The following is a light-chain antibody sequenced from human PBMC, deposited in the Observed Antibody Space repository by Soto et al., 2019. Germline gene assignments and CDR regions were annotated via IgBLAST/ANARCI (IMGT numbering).Light chain of an antibody. CDR2: GAS. V-gene: IGKV3-15*01. Sequence: TQSPVTLSLSPGERTTLSCRASQSVSISYLAWYQQKPGQAPRHLIYGASTRATGIPARFGGSGSGREFTLTISSLQSAACSGSYCKQHYYWTQRRLGKGTTGDI. J-gene: IGKJ1*01. CDR1: QSVSISY. CDR3: KQHYYWTQRR.